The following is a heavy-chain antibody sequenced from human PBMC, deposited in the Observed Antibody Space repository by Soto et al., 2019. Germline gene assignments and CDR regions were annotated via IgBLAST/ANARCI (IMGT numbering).Heavy chain of an antibody. CDR2: IIPILGIA. Sequence: QVQLVQSGAEVKKPGSSVKVSCKASGGTFSSYTISWVRQAPGQGLEWMGRIIPILGIANYAQKFQGRVTITADKSTSTAYMELSSLRSEDTAVYYCARAGYSYGSPNLDYWGQGTLVTVSS. D-gene: IGHD5-18*01. J-gene: IGHJ4*02. CDR3: ARAGYSYGSPNLDY. V-gene: IGHV1-69*02. CDR1: GGTFSSYT.